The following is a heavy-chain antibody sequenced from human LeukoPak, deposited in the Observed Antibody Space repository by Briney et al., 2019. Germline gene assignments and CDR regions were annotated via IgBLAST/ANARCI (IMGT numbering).Heavy chain of an antibody. V-gene: IGHV4-4*07. CDR3: ARGRYCTTTSCTYWYFDL. Sequence: SETLSLTCTVSGGSISSYYWSWIRQPAGEELEWIGRVYSSGTTNYNPSLQSRVTMSVDSSKNQFSLKLNSVTAADTAVYYCARGRYCTTTSCTYWYFDLWGRGTLVTVSS. J-gene: IGHJ2*01. D-gene: IGHD2-2*01. CDR1: GGSISSYY. CDR2: VYSSGTT.